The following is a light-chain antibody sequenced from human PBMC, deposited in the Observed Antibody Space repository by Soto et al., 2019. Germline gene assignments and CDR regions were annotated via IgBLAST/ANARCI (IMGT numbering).Light chain of an antibody. V-gene: IGKV3-15*01. CDR1: QSVSSN. J-gene: IGKJ1*01. CDR2: GAS. CDR3: QQYNDWPRT. Sequence: EIVMTQSPATLSVSPGERVALSCRASQSVSSNLAWYQQKPGQAPRLLIFGASTRATGIPARFSGSGSGTEFTLPISRLQSEDFEVYYCQQYNDWPRTFGQGTKVDIK.